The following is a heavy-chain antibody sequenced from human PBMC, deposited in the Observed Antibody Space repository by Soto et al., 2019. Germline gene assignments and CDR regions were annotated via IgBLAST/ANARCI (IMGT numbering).Heavy chain of an antibody. CDR3: ARVSIFALRFLERNPKHGYYYGLDV. D-gene: IGHD3-3*01. CDR1: GGSFSGYY. Sequence: SETLSLTCAVYGGSFSGYYWSWIRQPPGKGLEWIGEINHSGSTNYNPSLKSRVTISVDTSKNQFSLKLSSVTAADTAVYYCARVSIFALRFLERNPKHGYYYGLDVWGQGTTVTVSS. J-gene: IGHJ6*02. CDR2: INHSGST. V-gene: IGHV4-34*01.